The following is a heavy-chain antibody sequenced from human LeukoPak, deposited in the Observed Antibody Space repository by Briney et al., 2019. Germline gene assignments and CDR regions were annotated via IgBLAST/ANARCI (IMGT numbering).Heavy chain of an antibody. CDR1: GFTFGSYS. D-gene: IGHD1-1*01. J-gene: IGHJ4*02. Sequence: GGSLRLSCAASGFTFGSYSMNWVRQAPGKGLEWVSSISSSSSYIYYADSVKGRFTISRDNAKNSLYLQMNSLRAEDTAVYYCAREELDGTSLVYWGQGTLVIVSS. V-gene: IGHV3-21*01. CDR2: ISSSSSYI. CDR3: AREELDGTSLVY.